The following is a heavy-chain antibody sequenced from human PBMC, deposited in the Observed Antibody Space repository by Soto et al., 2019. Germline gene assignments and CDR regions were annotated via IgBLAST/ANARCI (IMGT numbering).Heavy chain of an antibody. J-gene: IGHJ6*03. CDR2: IDAGNSNT. CDR3: ARSPQSYFYYMDV. CDR1: GYAFTTYA. V-gene: IGHV1-3*01. Sequence: GASVKVSCKASGYAFTTYAMHWVRQAPGQNLEWMGWIDAGNSNTKYSQRFQGRVTITRDTSASTAYMELSSLRSEDTAVYYCARSPQSYFYYMDVWGKGTTVTVSS.